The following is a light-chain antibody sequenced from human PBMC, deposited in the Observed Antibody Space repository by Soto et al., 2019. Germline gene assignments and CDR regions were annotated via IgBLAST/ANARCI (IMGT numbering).Light chain of an antibody. J-gene: IGKJ2*01. CDR3: QQYSSLPHT. V-gene: IGKV3-20*01. CDR2: GVY. CDR1: QSVSNSF. Sequence: ESVLTQSPATLSLSPGERATLSCRASQSVSNSFFAWYQQKPGQAPRLLIYGVYSRATGIPDRFSGSGSGTDFTLTISRLEPEDFVVYYCQQYSSLPHTFGQGTKLEVK.